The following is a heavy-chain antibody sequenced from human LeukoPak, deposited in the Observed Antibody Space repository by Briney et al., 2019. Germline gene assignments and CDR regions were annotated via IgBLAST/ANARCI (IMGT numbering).Heavy chain of an antibody. CDR3: ARALSSGYYTTIDY. Sequence: ASVKVSCKASGGTFSSYAISWVRQAPGQGLERMGRIIPILGIANYAQKFQGRVTITADKSTSTAYMELSSLRSEDTAVYYCARALSSGYYTTIDYWGQGTLVTVSS. CDR1: GGTFSSYA. V-gene: IGHV1-69*04. CDR2: IIPILGIA. D-gene: IGHD3-22*01. J-gene: IGHJ4*02.